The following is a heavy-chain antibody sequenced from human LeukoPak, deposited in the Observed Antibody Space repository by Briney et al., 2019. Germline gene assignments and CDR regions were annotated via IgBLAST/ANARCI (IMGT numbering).Heavy chain of an antibody. V-gene: IGHV4-34*01. CDR1: GGSFSGYY. J-gene: IGHJ4*02. Sequence: SETLSLTCAVYGGSFSGYYWSWIRQPPGKGLEWIGEINHSGSTNYNPSLKSRVTISVDTSKNQFSLKLSSVTAADTAVYYCARGRHADYDTLTGYYNVWGQGTLVTVSS. D-gene: IGHD3-9*01. CDR2: INHSGST. CDR3: ARGRHADYDTLTGYYNV.